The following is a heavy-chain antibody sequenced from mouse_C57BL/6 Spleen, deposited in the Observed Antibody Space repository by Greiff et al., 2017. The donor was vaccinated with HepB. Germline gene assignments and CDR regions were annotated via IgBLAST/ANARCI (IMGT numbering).Heavy chain of an antibody. CDR1: GYTFTSYW. CDR3: ARVYRHFDY. J-gene: IGHJ2*01. D-gene: IGHD2-1*01. V-gene: IGHV1-55*01. Sequence: QVQLKESGAELVKPGASVKMSCKASGYTFTSYWITWVKQRPGQGLEWIGDIYPGSGSTNYNEKFKSKATLTVDTSSSTAYMQLSSLTSEDSAVYYCARVYRHFDYWGQGTTLTVSS. CDR2: IYPGSGST.